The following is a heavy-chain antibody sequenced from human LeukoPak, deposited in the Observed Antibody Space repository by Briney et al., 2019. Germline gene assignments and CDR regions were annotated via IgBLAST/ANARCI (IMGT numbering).Heavy chain of an antibody. D-gene: IGHD5-24*01. CDR3: ATHSPAGYATGYIRRLDY. J-gene: IGHJ4*02. V-gene: IGHV1-46*01. CDR2: INPGVGST. Sequence: ASVKVSCKASGYSLTDSYMHWVRQAPGQGLEWIGIINPGVGSTTYAQKFQDRDTMTSDTSTSTVSMELSNLTSDETALYYCATHSPAGYATGYIRRLDYWGQGTLVTVSS. CDR1: GYSLTDSY.